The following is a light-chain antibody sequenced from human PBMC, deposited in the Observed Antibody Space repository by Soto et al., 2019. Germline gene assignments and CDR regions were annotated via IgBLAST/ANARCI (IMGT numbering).Light chain of an antibody. V-gene: IGLV2-14*01. Sequence: QSVLTQPASVSGSPGQSITISCTGTSSDVGGYNYVSWYQQHPGKAPKLMIYDVSNRPSGVSNRFSGSKSGNTASLTISGXXAXXXXXXYCSSYTSSSTRVFGGGTKLTVL. CDR3: SSYTSSSTRV. CDR2: DVS. CDR1: SSDVGGYNY. J-gene: IGLJ2*01.